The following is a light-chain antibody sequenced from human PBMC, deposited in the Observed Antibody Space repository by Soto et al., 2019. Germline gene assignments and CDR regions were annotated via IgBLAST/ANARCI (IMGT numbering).Light chain of an antibody. CDR2: DAS. J-gene: IGKJ1*01. Sequence: EIVLTQSPGTLSLSPGERATLSCRASQSVSSRLAWYQQKPGQAPRLLIYDASNRATGIPARFSGSGSGTDFTLTITSLQPDDFATYYCQQYNSYRTFGQGTKVDIK. V-gene: IGKV3D-15*01. CDR3: QQYNSYRT. CDR1: QSVSSR.